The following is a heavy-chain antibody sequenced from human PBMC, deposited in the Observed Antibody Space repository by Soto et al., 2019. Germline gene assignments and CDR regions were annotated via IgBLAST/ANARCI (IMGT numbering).Heavy chain of an antibody. Sequence: QVQLVQSGADVKKPGSSVKVSCKVSGGTFSTYGISWVRQAPGQGLEWMGGIIRIYGRTDYAQKPQGSVTIIADESSNTAYMELSSLRSEDTAVYYCAREYWGGDCYADGGRVDSWGQGTGATVSS. D-gene: IGHD2-21*02. V-gene: IGHV1-69*01. J-gene: IGHJ5*01. CDR1: GGTFSTYG. CDR3: AREYWGGDCYADGGRVDS. CDR2: IIRIYGRT.